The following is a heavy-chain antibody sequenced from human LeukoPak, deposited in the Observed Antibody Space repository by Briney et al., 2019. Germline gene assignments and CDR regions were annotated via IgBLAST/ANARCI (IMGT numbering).Heavy chain of an antibody. Sequence: PGGSLRLSCAASGFIFSNYWMSWVRQAPGKGLEWVANMKHDGSEKYYVDSVKGRFTISRDNAKNSLYLQMNSLRAEDTAVYYCAREKEGCSSISCYLLVDFWGQGTLVTVSS. V-gene: IGHV3-7*01. D-gene: IGHD2-2*01. CDR3: AREKEGCSSISCYLLVDF. CDR1: GFIFSNYW. J-gene: IGHJ4*02. CDR2: MKHDGSEK.